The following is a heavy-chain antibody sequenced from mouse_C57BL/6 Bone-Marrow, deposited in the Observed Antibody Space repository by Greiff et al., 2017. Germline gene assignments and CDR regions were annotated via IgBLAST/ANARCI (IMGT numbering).Heavy chain of an antibody. CDR1: GYTFTNYW. V-gene: IGHV1-64*01. J-gene: IGHJ4*01. D-gene: IGHD2-4*01. CDR3: ARSYDYDDYTRYY. Sequence: QVQLKQPGAELVKPGASVKLSCKASGYTFTNYWMHWVKQRPGQGLEWIGMMHPNGGSPDYNEKFKSEATLSVDKSSRTAYMELSSLTSEDSAVYYCARSYDYDDYTRYYWGQGTSVTVSS. CDR2: MHPNGGSP.